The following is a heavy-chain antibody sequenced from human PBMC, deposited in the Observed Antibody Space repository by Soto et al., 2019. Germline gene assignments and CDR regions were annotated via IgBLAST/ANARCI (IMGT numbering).Heavy chain of an antibody. V-gene: IGHV3-48*02. D-gene: IGHD1-1*01. CDR3: TREGKTETPRVGFYYGMDV. Sequence: GGSLRLSCAASGFTFSDHNMNWVRQAPGKGLEWVAYIRTTSVSIHYAHSVRGRFTISRDNAKNSLYLQMSSLRDEDTAVYYCTREGKTETPRVGFYYGMDVWGQGTTVTVS. J-gene: IGHJ6*02. CDR1: GFTFSDHN. CDR2: IRTTSVSI.